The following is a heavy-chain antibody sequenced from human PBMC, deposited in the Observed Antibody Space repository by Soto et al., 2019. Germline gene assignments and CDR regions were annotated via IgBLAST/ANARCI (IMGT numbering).Heavy chain of an antibody. CDR3: GRAGGRFYSMDV. Sequence: PSETLSLTCAVSGGSISSTNWWSWVRQPPGKGLEWIGEIYFSGTTKFNRSLKSRISMLVDKSKNHFSLTLTSVTAADTAVYYCGRAGGRFYSMDVWGQGTTVTVSS. CDR2: IYFSGTT. V-gene: IGHV4-4*02. CDR1: GGSISSTNW. J-gene: IGHJ6*02.